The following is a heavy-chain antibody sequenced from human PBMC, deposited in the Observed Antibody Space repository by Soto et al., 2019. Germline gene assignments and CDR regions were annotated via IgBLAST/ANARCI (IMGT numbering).Heavy chain of an antibody. J-gene: IGHJ6*02. D-gene: IGHD3-10*01. CDR2: ISYDGSNK. V-gene: IGHV3-30*18. CDR3: AKDAAMRGLWFGELYPYYYYYGMDV. CDR1: GFTFSSYG. Sequence: GGSLRLSCAASGFTFSSYGMHWVRQAPGKGLEWVAVISYDGSNKYYADSVKGRFTISRDNSKNTLYLQMNSLRAEDTAVYYCAKDAAMRGLWFGELYPYYYYYGMDVWGQGTTVTVSS.